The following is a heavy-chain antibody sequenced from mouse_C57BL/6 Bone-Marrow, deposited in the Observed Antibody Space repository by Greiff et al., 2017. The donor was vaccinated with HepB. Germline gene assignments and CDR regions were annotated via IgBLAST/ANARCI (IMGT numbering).Heavy chain of an antibody. Sequence: EVQVVESGGGLVQPGGSLSLSCAASGFTFTDYYMSWVRQPPGKALEWLGFIRNKANGYTTEYSASVKGRFTISRDNSQSILYLQMNALRAEDSATYYCASYGPTGHWYFDVWGTGTTVTVSS. CDR1: GFTFTDYY. J-gene: IGHJ1*03. V-gene: IGHV7-3*01. CDR3: ASYGPTGHWYFDV. D-gene: IGHD6-1*01. CDR2: IRNKANGYTT.